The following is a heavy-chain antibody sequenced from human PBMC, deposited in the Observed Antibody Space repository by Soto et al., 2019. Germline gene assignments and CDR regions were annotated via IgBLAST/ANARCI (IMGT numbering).Heavy chain of an antibody. J-gene: IGHJ4*02. CDR1: GGSISSYY. V-gene: IGHV4-59*08. CDR3: AGLYPYESSGYHLDY. Sequence: SETLSLTCTVSGGSISSYYWSWIRQPPGKGLEWVGCIYYSGSTNYNPSLGSRVTISVDTSKNQFSLKLSSVTAADTAVFYCAGLYPYESSGYHLDYWSQGTLVTVSS. D-gene: IGHD3-22*01. CDR2: IYYSGST.